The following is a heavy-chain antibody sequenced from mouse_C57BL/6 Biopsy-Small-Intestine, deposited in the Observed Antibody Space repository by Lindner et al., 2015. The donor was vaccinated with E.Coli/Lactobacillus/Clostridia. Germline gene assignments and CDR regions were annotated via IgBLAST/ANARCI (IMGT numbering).Heavy chain of an antibody. J-gene: IGHJ1*01. CDR3: ARDLSYSGTFNYYYYGMDV. Sequence: SVKVSCKASGYTFTSHGISWVRQAPGQGLEWMGWISAYNGYTNYAQKFQGRVTVTTDTSTSTAYMEVRSLRSDDTAVYYCARDLSYSGTFNYYYYGMDVWGQGTTVTVSS. CDR1: GYTFTSHG. CDR2: ISAYNGYT. V-gene: IGHV1-7*01. D-gene: IGHD1-1*01.